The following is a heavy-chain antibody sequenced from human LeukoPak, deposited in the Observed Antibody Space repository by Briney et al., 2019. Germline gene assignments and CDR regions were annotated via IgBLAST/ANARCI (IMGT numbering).Heavy chain of an antibody. V-gene: IGHV3-33*01. CDR2: IWYDGSNK. CDR3: AREQQLFPEAFDY. J-gene: IGHJ4*02. CDR1: GFTFSSYG. Sequence: PGGSLRLSCAASGFTFSSYGMHWVRQAPGKGLEWVAVIWYDGSNKYYADSVKGRFTISRDNSKNTLYLQMNSLRAEDTAVYYCAREQQLFPEAFDYWGQGTLVTVSS. D-gene: IGHD6-13*01.